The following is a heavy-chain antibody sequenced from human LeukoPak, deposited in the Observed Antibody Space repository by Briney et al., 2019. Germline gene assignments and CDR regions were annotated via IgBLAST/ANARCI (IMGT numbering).Heavy chain of an antibody. V-gene: IGHV4-59*01. CDR3: ARVGVDDSGNIIKYFFDY. J-gene: IGHJ4*02. CDR1: GGSISSYY. Sequence: SETLSLTCTVSGGSISSYYWSWIRQPPGKGLEWIGNIYYSGTANYNPSLKSRVIISVDTSKNQFSLKLSPVTAADTAVYYCARVGVDDSGNIIKYFFDYWGQGTLVTVSS. CDR2: IYYSGTA. D-gene: IGHD4-23*01.